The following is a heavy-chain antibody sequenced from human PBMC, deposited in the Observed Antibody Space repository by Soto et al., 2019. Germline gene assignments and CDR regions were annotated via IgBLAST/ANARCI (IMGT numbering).Heavy chain of an antibody. J-gene: IGHJ6*02. Sequence: TSVKFSCKAPGGILKGTLSSYTISWVRQAPGQGLEWMGDIINYAQKFRGTVTITAGEYTNTSYMELSSLRSEDTAVYYCALPAQSYGMDVWGQGTTVTVSS. V-gene: IGHV1-69*13. CDR1: GGILKGTLSSYT. CDR2: II. CDR3: ALPAQSYGMDV. D-gene: IGHD4-4*01.